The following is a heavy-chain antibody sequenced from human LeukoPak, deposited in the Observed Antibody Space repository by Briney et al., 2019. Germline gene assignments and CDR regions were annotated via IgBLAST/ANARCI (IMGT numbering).Heavy chain of an antibody. CDR2: IFYSGSA. Sequence: SETLSLTCTVSGDSVSSDNYYWSWIRQPPGKGLEWIGYIFYSGSANYNPSLKSQVTISVNTSKNQFSLKLSSVTAADTARYYCARAGGYSFGYGVDVWGQGTTVTVSS. CDR3: ARAGGYSFGYGVDV. CDR1: GDSVSSDNYY. D-gene: IGHD5-18*01. J-gene: IGHJ6*02. V-gene: IGHV4-61*01.